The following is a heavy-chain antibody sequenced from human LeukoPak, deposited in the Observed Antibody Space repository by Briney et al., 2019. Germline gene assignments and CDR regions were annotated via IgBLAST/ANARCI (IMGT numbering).Heavy chain of an antibody. CDR1: GGSISSSSYY. D-gene: IGHD6-13*01. Sequence: SETLSLTCTVSGGSISSSSYYWGWIRQPPGKGLEWIGSIYYSGSTYYNPSLKSRVTISVDTSKNQFSLKLSSVTAADTAVYYCARHSSSWYGRDYWGQGTLVTVSS. V-gene: IGHV4-39*07. CDR2: IYYSGST. CDR3: ARHSSSWYGRDY. J-gene: IGHJ4*02.